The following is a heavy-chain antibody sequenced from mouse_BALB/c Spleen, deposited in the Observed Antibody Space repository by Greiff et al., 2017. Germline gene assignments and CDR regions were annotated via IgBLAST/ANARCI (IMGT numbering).Heavy chain of an antibody. J-gene: IGHJ2*01. D-gene: IGHD1-1*01. CDR2: ISSGSSTI. CDR1: GFTFSSFG. Sequence: DVKVEESGGGLVQPGGSRKLSCAASGFTFSSFGMHWVRQAPEKGLEWVAYISSGSSTIYYADTVKGRFTISRDNPKNTLFLQMTSLRSEDTAMYYCARLGGSSRYYFDYWGQGTTLTVSS. CDR3: ARLGGSSRYYFDY. V-gene: IGHV5-17*02.